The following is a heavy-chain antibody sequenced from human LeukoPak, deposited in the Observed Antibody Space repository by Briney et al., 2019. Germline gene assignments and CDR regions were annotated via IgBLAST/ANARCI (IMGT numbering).Heavy chain of an antibody. D-gene: IGHD2-8*01. J-gene: IGHJ5*02. CDR1: GYIFTAYH. CDR3: ARQDRVSPTFPNNWFDP. Sequence: APVKVSCKASGYIFTAYHMHWVRQAPGQGLEGMGWINPNSGGTNYAPQFEGRVNMTRDTYFTTAYMELTRLTSDDTAIYYCARQDRVSPTFPNNWFDPWGQGTLVSVSS. CDR2: INPNSGGT. V-gene: IGHV1-2*02.